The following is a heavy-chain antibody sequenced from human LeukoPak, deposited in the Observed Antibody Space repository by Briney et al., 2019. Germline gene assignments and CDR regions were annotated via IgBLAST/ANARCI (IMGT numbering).Heavy chain of an antibody. V-gene: IGHV3-30*18. Sequence: GGSLRLSCAASGFTFSSYGMHWVRQAPGKGLEWVAVISYDGSNKYYADSVKGRFTISRDNSKNTLYLQMNSLRAEDTAVYYCAKGSKAVLFTRDYYMDVWGKGTTVTISS. CDR2: ISYDGSNK. J-gene: IGHJ6*03. CDR1: GFTFSSYG. CDR3: AKGSKAVLFTRDYYMDV. D-gene: IGHD6-19*01.